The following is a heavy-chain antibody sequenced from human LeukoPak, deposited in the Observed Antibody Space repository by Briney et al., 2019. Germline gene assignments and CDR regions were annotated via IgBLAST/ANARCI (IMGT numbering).Heavy chain of an antibody. V-gene: IGHV3-66*01. CDR2: IYSGGST. Sequence: PGGSLRLSCAASGFTVSSTFMTWVRQAPGKGLEWVSLIYSGGSTYYADSVKGRFTISRDNSKNTLYLQMNSLRAEDTAVYYCAKDVPGGWWYFDLWGRGTLVTVSS. J-gene: IGHJ2*01. CDR3: AKDVPGGWWYFDL. D-gene: IGHD6-19*01. CDR1: GFTVSSTF.